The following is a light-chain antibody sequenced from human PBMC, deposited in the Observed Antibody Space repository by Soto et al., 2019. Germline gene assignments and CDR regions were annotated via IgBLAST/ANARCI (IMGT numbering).Light chain of an antibody. CDR2: DVI. V-gene: IGLV2-14*01. CDR1: SSDVGGYDF. CDR3: SSYTSSKTYV. Sequence: QSVLAQPASVSGSPGQSITISCTGTSSDVGGYDFVSWYQQHPGKAPKLMISDVINRPSGGSNRFSGSKSGNTASLTFFGLQAEDEADYYCSSYTSSKTYVFGTGTKVTVL. J-gene: IGLJ1*01.